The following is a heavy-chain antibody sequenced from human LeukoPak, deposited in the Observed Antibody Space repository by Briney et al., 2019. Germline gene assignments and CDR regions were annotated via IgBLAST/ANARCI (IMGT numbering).Heavy chain of an antibody. V-gene: IGHV3-21*01. D-gene: IGHD6-13*01. CDR1: GFTFSSNT. Sequence: GGSLRLSCAASGFTFSSNTMSWVRQAPGKGLEWVSSISSSSSYIYYADSVKGRFTISRDNAKNSLYLQMNSLRAEDTAVYYCARDILGQLAPYYYGMDVWGQGTTVTVSS. CDR3: ARDILGQLAPYYYGMDV. CDR2: ISSSSSYI. J-gene: IGHJ6*02.